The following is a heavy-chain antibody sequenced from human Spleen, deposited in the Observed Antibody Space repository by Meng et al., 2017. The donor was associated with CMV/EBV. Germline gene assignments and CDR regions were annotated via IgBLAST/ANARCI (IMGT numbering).Heavy chain of an antibody. V-gene: IGHV3-66*02. CDR1: GLTVSSSY. Sequence: GESLKISCAGSGLTVSSSYINWVCQAPGKGLEWVSVIYSGGSTNYADSVKGRFTISRDNSKNTVYLQMNSLRAEDTAVYYCVRGNWAYDAFDIWGQGTMVTVSS. J-gene: IGHJ3*02. D-gene: IGHD7-27*01. CDR3: VRGNWAYDAFDI. CDR2: IYSGGST.